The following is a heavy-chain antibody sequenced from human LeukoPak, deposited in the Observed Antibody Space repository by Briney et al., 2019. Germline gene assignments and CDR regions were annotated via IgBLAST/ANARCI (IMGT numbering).Heavy chain of an antibody. CDR3: TSTFGSSYYFDY. D-gene: IGHD6-6*01. Sequence: GGSLRLSCAASGFTFSGSAMHWVRQASGKGLEWVGRIRSKANSYATAYAASVKGRFTISRDDSKNTAYLQMNSLKTEDTAVYYCTSTFGSSYYFDYWGQGTLVTVSS. J-gene: IGHJ4*02. V-gene: IGHV3-73*01. CDR2: IRSKANSYAT. CDR1: GFTFSGSA.